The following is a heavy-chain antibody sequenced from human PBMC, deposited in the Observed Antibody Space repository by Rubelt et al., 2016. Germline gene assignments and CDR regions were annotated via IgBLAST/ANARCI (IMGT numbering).Heavy chain of an antibody. CDR1: GGSFSGYY. D-gene: IGHD3-9*01. J-gene: IGHJ5*02. Sequence: QVQLQQWGAGLLKPSETLSLTCAVYGGSFSGYYWSWIRQPPGKGLEWIGEITHSGSTNYNPSLKSRVTISVDTSKKQFSLKLSSVTAADTAVYYCAGWLRDYDMLTGYYDNWFDPWGQGTLVTVSS. CDR2: ITHSGST. V-gene: IGHV4-34*01. CDR3: AGWLRDYDMLTGYYDNWFDP.